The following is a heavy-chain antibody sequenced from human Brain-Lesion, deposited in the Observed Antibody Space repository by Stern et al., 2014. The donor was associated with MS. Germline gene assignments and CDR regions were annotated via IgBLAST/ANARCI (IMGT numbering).Heavy chain of an antibody. CDR3: ARRGDSSSSGFDY. CDR1: GYRFTSNW. CDR2: IWPGDSDT. V-gene: IGHV5-51*01. D-gene: IGHD6-6*01. Sequence: EVQLVESGAEVKKPGESLKISCKGSGYRFTSNWIGWVRQVPGKGLEWMGMIWPGDSDTRCSPSFQGQVTSSADKSISPAYLQWSSLQASDTAMYYCARRGDSSSSGFDYWGQGTLVIVSS. J-gene: IGHJ4*02.